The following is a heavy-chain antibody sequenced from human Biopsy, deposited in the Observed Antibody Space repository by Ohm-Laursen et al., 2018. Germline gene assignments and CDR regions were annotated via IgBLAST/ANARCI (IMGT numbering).Heavy chain of an antibody. Sequence: SLRLSCTAFRVTLSGYGTNWVRQAPGKGLEWVSSISASSSYIYYADSVKGRFTVSRDNTKNTLYLQMNSLRAADTAIYFCATELLPPGVGGPWLDSWGQGTPVTVSS. J-gene: IGHJ5*01. V-gene: IGHV3-21*06. CDR2: ISASSSYI. CDR3: ATELLPPGVGGPWLDS. D-gene: IGHD3-10*01. CDR1: RVTLSGYG.